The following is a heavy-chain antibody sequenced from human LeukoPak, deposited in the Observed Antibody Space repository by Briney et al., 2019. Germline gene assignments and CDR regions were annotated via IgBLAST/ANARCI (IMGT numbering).Heavy chain of an antibody. D-gene: IGHD3-10*01. J-gene: IGHJ4*02. CDR1: GGSISSSSYY. CDR2: IYYSGST. Sequence: SETLSLTCTVSGGSISSSSYYWGWIRQPPGKGLEWIGSIYYSGSTYYNPSLKSRVTISVDTSKNQFSLKLSSVTAADTAVYYCARDPLRITMVRGVIILPDYFDYWGQGTLVTVSS. CDR3: ARDPLRITMVRGVIILPDYFDY. V-gene: IGHV4-39*07.